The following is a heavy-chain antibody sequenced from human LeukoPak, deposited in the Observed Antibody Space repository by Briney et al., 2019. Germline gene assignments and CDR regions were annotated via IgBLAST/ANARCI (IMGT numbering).Heavy chain of an antibody. CDR3: VKDRELATIRGFFDY. CDR2: ISYDGSNK. Sequence: RGSLRLSCAASGFTFSSYAMHWVRQAPGKGLEWVAVISYDGSNKYYADSVKGRFTISRDNSKNTLYLQMNSLRAEDTAVYYCVKDRELATIRGFFDYWGQGALVTVSS. V-gene: IGHV3-30-3*01. CDR1: GFTFSSYA. D-gene: IGHD5-24*01. J-gene: IGHJ4*02.